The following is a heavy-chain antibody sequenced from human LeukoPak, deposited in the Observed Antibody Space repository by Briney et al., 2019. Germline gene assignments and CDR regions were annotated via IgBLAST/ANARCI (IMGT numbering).Heavy chain of an antibody. CDR3: ARGEAAAGLYYYYYGMNV. V-gene: IGHV1-69*04. CDR2: IIPILGIA. CDR1: GGTFSSYA. Sequence: GASVKVSYKASGGTFSSYAISWVRQAPGQGLEWMGRIIPILGIANYAQKFQGRVTITADKYTSTAYMELSSLRSEDTAVYYCARGEAAAGLYYYYYGMNVWGQGTTVTVSS. J-gene: IGHJ6*02. D-gene: IGHD6-13*01.